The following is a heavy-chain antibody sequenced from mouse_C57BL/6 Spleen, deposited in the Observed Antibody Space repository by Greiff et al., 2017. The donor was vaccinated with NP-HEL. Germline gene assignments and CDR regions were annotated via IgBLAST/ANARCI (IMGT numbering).Heavy chain of an antibody. J-gene: IGHJ3*01. CDR2: IDPSDSYT. Sequence: VQLQQPGAELVMPGASVKLSCKASGYTFTSYWMHWVKQRPGQGLEWIGEIDPSDSYTNYNQKFKGKSTLTVDKSSSTAYMQLSSLTSEDSAVYYCARRESNDGWFAYWGQGTLVTVSA. CDR3: ARRESNDGWFAY. D-gene: IGHD2-5*01. CDR1: GYTFTSYW. V-gene: IGHV1-69*01.